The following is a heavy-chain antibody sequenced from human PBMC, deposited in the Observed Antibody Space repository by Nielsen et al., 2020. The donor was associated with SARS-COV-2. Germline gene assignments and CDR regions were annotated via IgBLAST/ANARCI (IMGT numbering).Heavy chain of an antibody. CDR2: IYYSGST. V-gene: IGHV4-39*01. D-gene: IGHD5-12*01. CDR3: ARLSLNVDINYYYGMDV. Sequence: SETLSLTCTVSGGSISSSSYYWGWIRQPPGKGLEWIGSIYYSGSTYYNPSLKSRVTISVDTSKNQFSLKLSSVTAADTAVYYCARLSLNVDINYYYGMDVWGQGTTVTVSS. CDR1: GGSISSSSYY. J-gene: IGHJ6*02.